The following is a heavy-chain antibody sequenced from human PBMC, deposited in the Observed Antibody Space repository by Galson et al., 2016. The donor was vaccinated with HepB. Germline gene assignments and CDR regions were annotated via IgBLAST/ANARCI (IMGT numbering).Heavy chain of an antibody. CDR3: ARKTDSVGGGDY. D-gene: IGHD2-15*01. V-gene: IGHV3-7*03. Sequence: SLRLSCAASGFTFSTYWMSWVRQAPGQRLEWVANITEDGSQRYYVDSVKGRFTISRDSSKNTLYLQMNSLRAEDTAVYYCARKTDSVGGGDYWGQGTLVTVSS. CDR1: GFTFSTYW. J-gene: IGHJ4*02. CDR2: ITEDGSQR.